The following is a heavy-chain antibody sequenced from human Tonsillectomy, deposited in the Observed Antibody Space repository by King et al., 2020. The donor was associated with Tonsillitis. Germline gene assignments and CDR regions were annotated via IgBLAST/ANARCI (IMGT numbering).Heavy chain of an antibody. CDR2: ISYDGSNK. J-gene: IGHJ6*03. Sequence: HVQLVESGGGVVQPGRSLRLSCAASGFTFSSYGMHWVRQAPGKGLEWVAVISYDGSNKYYADSVKGRFTISRDNSKNTLYLQMNSLRAEDTAVYYCAKALGCSSTSGYTQNQPLYYGSGSYANYYYMDV. CDR1: GFTFSSYG. CDR3: AKALGCSSTSGYTQNQPLYYGSGSYANYYYMDV. D-gene: IGHD2-2*02. V-gene: IGHV3-30*18.